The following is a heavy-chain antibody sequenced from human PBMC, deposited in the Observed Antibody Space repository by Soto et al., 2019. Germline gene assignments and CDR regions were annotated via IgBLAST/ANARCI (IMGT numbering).Heavy chain of an antibody. J-gene: IGHJ1*01. CDR1: GVSVTNYY. Sequence: QVRLQESGPDLVKPSATLSLTCAVTGVSVTNYYWSWVRQSPGKALEWIGDIRYSGSTEYSPSLKSRVTVSLDTSADQFSLEVNSVTAADRAVYFCAGDRNSNNLAFSWGRGALVTVSS. CDR3: AGDRNSNNLAFS. CDR2: IRYSGST. D-gene: IGHD1-20*01. V-gene: IGHV4-59*02.